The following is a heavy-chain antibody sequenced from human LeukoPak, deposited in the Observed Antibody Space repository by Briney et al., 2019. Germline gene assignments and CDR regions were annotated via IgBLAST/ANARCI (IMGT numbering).Heavy chain of an antibody. CDR2: IGPYNGNT. J-gene: IGHJ4*02. V-gene: IGHV1-18*01. D-gene: IGHD2-15*01. CDR1: GYSFTSYT. Sequence: ASVKVSCKTSGYSFTSYTMSWVRQAPGQGLEWMGWIGPYNGNTNYAQKFQGRVTLTTDTSTSTAYLDLRSLRSDDTAVYYCARDKEFCSGNRCYSKHYSDYWGQGALVTVSS. CDR3: ARDKEFCSGNRCYSKHYSDY.